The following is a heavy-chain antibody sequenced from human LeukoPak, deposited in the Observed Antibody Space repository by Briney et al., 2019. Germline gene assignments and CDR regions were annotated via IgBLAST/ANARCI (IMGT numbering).Heavy chain of an antibody. D-gene: IGHD5-18*01. CDR2: IKSKTDGGTT. J-gene: IGHJ4*02. CDR1: GFTFSNAW. Sequence: GGSLRPSCAASGFTFSNAWMSWVRQAPGKGLEWVGRIKSKTDGGTTDYAAPVKGRFTISRDDSKNTLYLQMNSLKTEDTAVYYCTTDVTAMVFRGYWGQGTLVTVSS. CDR3: TTDVTAMVFRGY. V-gene: IGHV3-15*01.